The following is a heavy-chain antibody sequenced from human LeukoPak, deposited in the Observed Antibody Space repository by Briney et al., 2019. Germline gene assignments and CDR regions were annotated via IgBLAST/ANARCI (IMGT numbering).Heavy chain of an antibody. CDR1: GGSISSSSYY. Sequence: PSETLSLTCTVSGGSISSSSYYRGWIRQPPGKGLEWIGSIYYSGSTYYNPSLKSRVTISVDTSKNQFSLKLSSVTAADTAVYYCARLVYDYVWGSYRYTEIDYWGQGTLVTVSS. J-gene: IGHJ4*02. D-gene: IGHD3-16*02. V-gene: IGHV4-39*01. CDR2: IYYSGST. CDR3: ARLVYDYVWGSYRYTEIDY.